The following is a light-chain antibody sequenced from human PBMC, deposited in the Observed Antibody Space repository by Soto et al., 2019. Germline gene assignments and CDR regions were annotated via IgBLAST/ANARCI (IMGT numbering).Light chain of an antibody. CDR1: QTISSW. CDR3: QHYNSYSEA. V-gene: IGKV1-5*03. Sequence: DIQMTQSPSTLSGSGGERATTTCRASQTISSWLAWYQQKPGKAPKLLIYKASTLKSGVPSRFSGSGSGTEFTLTISSLQPDDFATYYCQHYNSYSEAFGQGTKGDI. J-gene: IGKJ1*01. CDR2: KAS.